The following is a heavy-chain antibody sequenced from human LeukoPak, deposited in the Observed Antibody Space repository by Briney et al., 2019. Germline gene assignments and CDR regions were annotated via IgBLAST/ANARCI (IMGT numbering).Heavy chain of an antibody. J-gene: IGHJ4*02. D-gene: IGHD3-10*01. CDR2: IIPIFGTA. Sequence: SVKVSCKASGGTFSSYAISWVRHAPGQGLEWMGGIIPIFGTANYAQKFQGRVTITTDESTSTAYMELSSLRSEDTAVYYCARDRGSYYGSGSYYGIFDYWGQGTLSPSPQ. V-gene: IGHV1-69*05. CDR3: ARDRGSYYGSGSYYGIFDY. CDR1: GGTFSSYA.